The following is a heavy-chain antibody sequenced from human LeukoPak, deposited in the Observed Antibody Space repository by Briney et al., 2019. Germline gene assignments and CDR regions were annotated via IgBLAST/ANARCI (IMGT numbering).Heavy chain of an antibody. J-gene: IGHJ4*02. CDR1: GFTFSDYY. V-gene: IGHV3-11*04. D-gene: IGHD3-10*01. CDR3: ARDRRWYYYGSGSYYEYYFDY. Sequence: GGSLRLSCAASGFTFSDYYMSWIRQAPGKGLEWVSYISSSGSTIYYADSVKGRFTISRDNAKNSLYLQMNSLRAEDTAVYYCARDRRWYYYGSGSYYEYYFDYWGQGTLVTVSS. CDR2: ISSSGSTI.